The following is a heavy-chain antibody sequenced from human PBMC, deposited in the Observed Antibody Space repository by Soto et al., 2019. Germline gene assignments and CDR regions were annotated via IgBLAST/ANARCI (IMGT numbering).Heavy chain of an antibody. J-gene: IGHJ6*02. CDR2: IYYSGST. CDR1: GGSVSSGSYY. D-gene: IGHD2-2*01. V-gene: IGHV4-61*01. Sequence: QVQLQESGPGLVKPSETLCLTCTVSGGSVSSGSYYWSWIRQPPGKGLEWIGYIYYSGSTNYNPSLKSRVNISVDTAKNQFSLKLSSVTAADTAVYYCARGVGYCSSTSCYPTYYYGMDVWGQGNTVTVSS. CDR3: ARGVGYCSSTSCYPTYYYGMDV.